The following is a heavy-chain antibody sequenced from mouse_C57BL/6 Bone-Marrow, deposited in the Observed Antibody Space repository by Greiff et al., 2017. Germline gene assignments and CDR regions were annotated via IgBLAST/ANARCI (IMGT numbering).Heavy chain of an antibody. D-gene: IGHD2-4*01. CDR3: ASVYYEGCAY. J-gene: IGHJ3*01. CDR1: GFTFSDYY. Sequence: EVKLVESEGGLVQPGSSMKLSCTASGFTFSDYYMAWVRQVPEKGLEWVANINYDGSSTYYLDSLKSRFIISRDNAKNILYLQMSSLKSEDTATYYCASVYYEGCAYWGQGTLVTVSA. CDR2: INYDGSST. V-gene: IGHV5-16*01.